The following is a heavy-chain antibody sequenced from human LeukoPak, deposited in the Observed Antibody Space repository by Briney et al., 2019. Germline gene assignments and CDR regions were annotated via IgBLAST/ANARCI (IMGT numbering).Heavy chain of an antibody. CDR2: ISSSGSTI. D-gene: IGHD3-22*01. CDR3: ARGRYYDSSGYYPGGAFDI. J-gene: IGHJ3*02. Sequence: GGSLRLSCTASGFTFSNYAMTWVRQAPGKGLEWVSYISSSGSTIYYADSVKGRFTISRDNAKNSLYLQMNSLRAEDTAVYYCARGRYYDSSGYYPGGAFDIWGQGTMVTVSS. V-gene: IGHV3-11*01. CDR1: GFTFSNYA.